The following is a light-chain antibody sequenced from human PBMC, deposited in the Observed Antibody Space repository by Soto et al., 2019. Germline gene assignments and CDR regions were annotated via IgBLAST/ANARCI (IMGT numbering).Light chain of an antibody. V-gene: IGKV1-39*01. CDR1: QSISSY. CDR2: AAS. Sequence: DIQMTQSPSSLSASVGDRVTITCRASQSISSYLNWYQQKPGKAPDLLIYAASSLQSGVPSRFSGSGSGTDFTLPISSLQPEDCATYYCQQSYSTPLTFGGGTQVEIK. J-gene: IGKJ4*01. CDR3: QQSYSTPLT.